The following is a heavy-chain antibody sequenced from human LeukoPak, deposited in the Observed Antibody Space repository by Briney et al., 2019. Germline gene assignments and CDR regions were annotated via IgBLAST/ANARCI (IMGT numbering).Heavy chain of an antibody. D-gene: IGHD2-8*01. CDR1: GGSISNTNW. Sequence: SGTLSLTCGVSGGSISNTNWWSWVRQPPGQGLERIGEISLTGLTHYNPSLESRVTVSLDKSKNQLSLNLTSVTAADTAVYFCSRENGAFSPFGYWGQGTLVTVLS. J-gene: IGHJ4*02. CDR3: SRENGAFSPFGY. V-gene: IGHV4-4*02. CDR2: ISLTGLT.